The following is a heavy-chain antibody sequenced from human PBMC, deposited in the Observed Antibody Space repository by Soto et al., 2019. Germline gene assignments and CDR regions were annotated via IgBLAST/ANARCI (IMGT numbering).Heavy chain of an antibody. CDR2: ISYDGGNK. CDR1: GFTFSSYG. D-gene: IGHD2-2*01. CDR3: AKTLGYCTSSSCSREFYYYYGMDV. J-gene: IGHJ6*02. Sequence: PGGSLRLSCAASGFTFSSYGMHWVRQAPGKGLEWVAVISYDGGNKYYADSVKGRFTLSRDNPKNTVFLQMNSLRAEDTAVYYCAKTLGYCTSSSCSREFYYYYGMDVWGQGTTVTVPS. V-gene: IGHV3-30*18.